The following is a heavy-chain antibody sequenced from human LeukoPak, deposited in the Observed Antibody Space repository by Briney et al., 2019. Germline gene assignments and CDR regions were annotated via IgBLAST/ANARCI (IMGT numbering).Heavy chain of an antibody. J-gene: IGHJ4*02. Sequence: ASVKVSCKASGYTFTSYDINWVRQATGQGLEWMGWMNPNSGNTGYAQKFQGRVTMTRNTSISTAYMELSSLRSEDTAVYYCARAWGICGGDCLTHFDYWGQGTLVTVSS. CDR3: ARAWGICGGDCLTHFDY. CDR1: GYTFTSYD. D-gene: IGHD2-21*02. V-gene: IGHV1-8*01. CDR2: MNPNSGNT.